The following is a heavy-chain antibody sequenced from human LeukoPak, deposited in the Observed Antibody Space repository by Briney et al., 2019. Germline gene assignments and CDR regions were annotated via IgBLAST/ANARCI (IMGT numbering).Heavy chain of an antibody. V-gene: IGHV4-31*03. J-gene: IGHJ3*02. CDR1: GDSITSGGYF. D-gene: IGHD2-21*02. CDR2: ISNSGTT. CDR3: ARDVVVTSSPDAFDI. Sequence: SETLSLTCTVSGDSITSGGYFWTWIRQHPGKGLEWIGYISNSGTTSYTPSLKSRVSISVDTSNNQFSLRLSSVTAADTAVYYCARDVVVTSSPDAFDIWGQGTMVTVSS.